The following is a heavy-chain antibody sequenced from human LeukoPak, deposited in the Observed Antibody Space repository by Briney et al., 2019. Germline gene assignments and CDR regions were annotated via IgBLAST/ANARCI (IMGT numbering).Heavy chain of an antibody. Sequence: ASVKVSCKASGNTFIGYWIHWMRQAPGQGLEWMGAINPRGDATIGAQKFQGRVTTTRDTSTSTVYIELSSLRSEDTAVYYCARDPGAGEVEYWGQGTLVTVSS. CDR2: INPRGDAT. V-gene: IGHV1-46*01. J-gene: IGHJ4*02. CDR1: GNTFIGYW. CDR3: ARDPGAGEVEY.